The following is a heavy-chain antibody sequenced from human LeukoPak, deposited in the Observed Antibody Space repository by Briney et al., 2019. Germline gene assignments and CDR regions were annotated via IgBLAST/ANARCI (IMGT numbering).Heavy chain of an antibody. CDR1: GDSISSGGYY. V-gene: IGHV4-31*03. CDR2: IYYSGST. D-gene: IGHD3-22*01. J-gene: IGHJ4*02. CDR3: ARGGDRSGYYVYYDY. Sequence: SETLSLTCTVSGDSISSGGYYWSWIRQHPGKGLEWIGYIYYSGSTYYNPSLKSRVTISVDTSKNQFSLKLSSVTAADTAVYYCARGGDRSGYYVYYDYWGQGTLVTVSS.